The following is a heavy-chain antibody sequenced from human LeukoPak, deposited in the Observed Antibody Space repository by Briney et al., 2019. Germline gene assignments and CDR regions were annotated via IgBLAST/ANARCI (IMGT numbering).Heavy chain of an antibody. D-gene: IGHD2-2*01. CDR1: GYTFTSYG. CDR3: ARGYCSSTSCLISWFDP. J-gene: IGHJ5*02. Sequence: ASVTVSCTASGYTFTSYGISWVRQAPGQGGEWMGWISAYNGNTNYAQKLQGRVTMTTDTSTSTAYMELRSLRSDDTAVYYCARGYCSSTSCLISWFDPWGQGTLVTVSS. CDR2: ISAYNGNT. V-gene: IGHV1-18*01.